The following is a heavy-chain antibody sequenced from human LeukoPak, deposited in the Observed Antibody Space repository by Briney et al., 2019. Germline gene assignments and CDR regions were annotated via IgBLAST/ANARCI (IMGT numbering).Heavy chain of an antibody. J-gene: IGHJ5*02. V-gene: IGHV1-2*02. CDR1: GYTFTGSY. Sequence: ASVKVSCKASGYTFTGSYIQWLRQAPGQGPEWMGWINADDGDTKYTQTLQGRVTMTRDTHISTAYMELSGLTSDDTAVYYCARGVYCSSTSCYGWFHPWGQGTPVTVSS. CDR2: INADDGDT. D-gene: IGHD2-2*01. CDR3: ARGVYCSSTSCYGWFHP.